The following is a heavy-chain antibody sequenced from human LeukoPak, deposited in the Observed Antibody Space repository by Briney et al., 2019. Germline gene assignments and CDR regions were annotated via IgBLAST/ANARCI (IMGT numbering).Heavy chain of an antibody. CDR3: ARENDYSNYEIDY. V-gene: IGHV3-7*01. D-gene: IGHD4-11*01. CDR2: IKQDGSEK. J-gene: IGHJ4*02. Sequence: GGSLRLSCAASGLTFSSYWMSWVCQAPGKGLEWVANIKQDGSEKYYVDSVKGRFTISRDNAKNSLYLQMNSLRAEDTAVYYCARENDYSNYEIDYWGQGTLVTVSS. CDR1: GLTFSSYW.